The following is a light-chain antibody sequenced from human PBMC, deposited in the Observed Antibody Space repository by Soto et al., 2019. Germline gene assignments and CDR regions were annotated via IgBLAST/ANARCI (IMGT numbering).Light chain of an antibody. J-gene: IGKJ4*01. Sequence: DIQMTQSPSSLSASVGDRVTITCRASQSISSYLNWYQQKPGKAPKFLIYAASDLHTGVPSRFSGSGSGTDFTLTISSLQPEDFATYYCQQSYSSPLTFGGGTKVDI. CDR2: AAS. V-gene: IGKV1-39*01. CDR1: QSISSY. CDR3: QQSYSSPLT.